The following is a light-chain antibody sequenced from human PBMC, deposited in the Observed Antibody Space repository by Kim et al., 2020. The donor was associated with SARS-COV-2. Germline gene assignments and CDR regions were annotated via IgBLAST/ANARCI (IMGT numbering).Light chain of an antibody. J-gene: IGLJ2*01. V-gene: IGLV2-8*01. CDR1: GSDIGGYYF. Sequence: QSAMTQPPSASGSPGQSVTISCTGTGSDIGGYYFVSWYQQHPGKAPKLIISEVSKRPSGVPDRFSGSKSGNTASLTVSGLRAEDEADYYCSAYAGSNNFLLFGGGTQLTVL. CDR2: EVS. CDR3: SAYAGSNNFLL.